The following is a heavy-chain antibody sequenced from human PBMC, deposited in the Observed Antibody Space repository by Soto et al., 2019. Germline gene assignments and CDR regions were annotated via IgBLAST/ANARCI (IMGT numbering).Heavy chain of an antibody. D-gene: IGHD1-7*01. CDR1: GFTFSSYG. J-gene: IGHJ4*02. CDR2: SSATGAGT. V-gene: IGHV3-23*01. CDR3: ANDRRAGGNYGFYSDF. Sequence: EVQLLESGGGLVQPGGSLRLSCAASGFTFSSYGMTWVRQAPGKGLEWVSFSSATGAGTYYADSVKGRFTISRDNSKNTLYLQMTSLRAEDTAVYYCANDRRAGGNYGFYSDFWGQGALVIVSS.